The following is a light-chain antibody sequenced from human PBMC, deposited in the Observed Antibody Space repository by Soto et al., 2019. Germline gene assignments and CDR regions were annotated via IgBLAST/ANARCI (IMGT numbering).Light chain of an antibody. V-gene: IGKV3-20*01. CDR3: QQYSNSPQT. CDR2: GAS. Sequence: EIVLTQSPGTLSLSPGERATLSCRASQSVSSGYLAWYQQKPGQAPSLLIYGASRRATGIPDRFSGSGSGTDFTLTISRLEPEDFAVYFCQQYSNSPQTFGQGTKVDI. CDR1: QSVSSGY. J-gene: IGKJ1*01.